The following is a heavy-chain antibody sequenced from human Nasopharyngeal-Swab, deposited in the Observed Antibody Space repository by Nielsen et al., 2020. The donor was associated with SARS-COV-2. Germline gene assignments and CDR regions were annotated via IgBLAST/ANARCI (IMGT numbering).Heavy chain of an antibody. CDR1: GFTFSSYA. CDR2: ISGSGGNT. CDR3: AKVASGGVDV. Sequence: GESLKISCAASGFTFSSYAMSWVRQAPGKGLEWVSAISGSGGNTYYADSVKGRFTISRDNSKNTLYLQMNSLRAEDTAVYYCAKVASGGVDVWGQGTTVTVSS. V-gene: IGHV3-23*01. J-gene: IGHJ6*02.